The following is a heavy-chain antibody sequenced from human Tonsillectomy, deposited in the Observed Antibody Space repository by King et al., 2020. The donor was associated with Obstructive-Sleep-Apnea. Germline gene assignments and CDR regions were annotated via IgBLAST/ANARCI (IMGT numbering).Heavy chain of an antibody. J-gene: IGHJ4*02. Sequence: VQLVESGGGLVRPGGSLRLSCTASGFTFSSFAMSWIRQAPGKGLEWVSGISGSGGSTYYADSVKGRFTISRDNSKNTLYLQLNSLRAEDTAVYYCAKDRDYRDFIFCFDCWGQGTLGTVSS. CDR2: ISGSGGST. CDR1: GFTFSSFA. D-gene: IGHD4-17*01. V-gene: IGHV3-23*04. CDR3: AKDRDYRDFIFCFDC.